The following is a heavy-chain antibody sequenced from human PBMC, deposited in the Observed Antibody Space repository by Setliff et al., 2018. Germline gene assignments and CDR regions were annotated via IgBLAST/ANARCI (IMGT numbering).Heavy chain of an antibody. CDR3: ARVLFHCSSTSCYLDAFGI. V-gene: IGHV1-18*01. D-gene: IGHD2-2*01. CDR1: GYTFTSYD. J-gene: IGHJ3*02. Sequence: ASVKASCKASGYTFTSYDINWVRQATGQGLEWMGWISAYNGSTNYAQKLQGRVTMTTDTSTSTAYMELRSLRSDDTAVYYCARVLFHCSSTSCYLDAFGIWGQGTMVTVSS. CDR2: ISAYNGST.